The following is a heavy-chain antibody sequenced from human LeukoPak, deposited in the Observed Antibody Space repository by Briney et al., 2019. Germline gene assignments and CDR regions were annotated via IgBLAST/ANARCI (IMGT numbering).Heavy chain of an antibody. CDR2: IYHSGST. CDR3: ARRSDFWSGSNGFDP. V-gene: IGHV4-38-2*01. J-gene: IGHJ5*02. CDR1: GYSISSGYY. D-gene: IGHD3-3*01. Sequence: SETLSLTCAVSGYSISSGYYWGWIRQPPGKGLEWLGSIYHSGSTYYNPSLRSRVTISVDTSKNQFSLKLSSVTAADTAVYYCARRSDFWSGSNGFDPWGQGTLVTVSS.